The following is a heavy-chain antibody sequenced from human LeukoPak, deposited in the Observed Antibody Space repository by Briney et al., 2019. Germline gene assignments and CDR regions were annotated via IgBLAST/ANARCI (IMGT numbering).Heavy chain of an antibody. Sequence: PGGSLRLSCAASGFTFSDYAIHWVRQAPGKGLEWVAVISYDGSNKFYADSVKGRFTISRDNSNNTLCLQMNSLRAEDTAVYYCARVGVSTYSFDYWGQGTLVTVSS. CDR2: ISYDGSNK. V-gene: IGHV3-30*04. CDR1: GFTFSDYA. J-gene: IGHJ4*02. CDR3: ARVGVSTYSFDY. D-gene: IGHD4-11*01.